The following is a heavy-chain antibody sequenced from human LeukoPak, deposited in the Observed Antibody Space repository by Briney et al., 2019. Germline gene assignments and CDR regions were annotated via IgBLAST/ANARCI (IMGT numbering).Heavy chain of an antibody. D-gene: IGHD3-10*01. CDR3: ASRLWFGERRFDP. V-gene: IGHV4-39*07. Sequence: SETLSLTCTISGGSISSSNYYWGWIRQPPGKGLEWIGEINHSGSTNYNPSLKSRVTISVDTSKNQFSLKLSSVTAADTAVYYCASRLWFGERRFDPWGQGTLVTVSS. CDR2: INHSGST. J-gene: IGHJ5*02. CDR1: GGSISSSNYY.